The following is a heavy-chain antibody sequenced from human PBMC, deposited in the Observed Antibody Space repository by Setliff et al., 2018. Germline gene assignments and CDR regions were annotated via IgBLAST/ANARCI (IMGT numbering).Heavy chain of an antibody. V-gene: IGHV4-59*01. Sequence: SETLSLTCTVSGGSISTYYWSWIRQPPGKGLEWIGYIYYSGSTNYNPSLKSRVTTSIDTSKNQFSLKLRSVTAADTAVYYCAGHYDSTFGGVFDIWGQGTMVTVSS. J-gene: IGHJ3*02. CDR3: AGHYDSTFGGVFDI. CDR2: IYYSGST. D-gene: IGHD3-3*01. CDR1: GGSISTYY.